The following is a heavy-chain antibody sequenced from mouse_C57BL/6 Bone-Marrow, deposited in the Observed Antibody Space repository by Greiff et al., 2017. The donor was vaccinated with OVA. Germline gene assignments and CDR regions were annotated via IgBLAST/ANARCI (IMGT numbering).Heavy chain of an antibody. J-gene: IGHJ1*03. CDR1: GFTFSSYA. CDR2: ISDGGSYT. V-gene: IGHV5-4*03. D-gene: IGHD1-1*02. Sequence: EVKLMESGGGLVKPGGSLKLSCAASGFTFSSYAMSWVRQTPEKRLEWVATISDGGSYTYYPDNVKGRFTISRDNATNNLYLQMSHLKSEDTAMYYCARGVGYWYIDVWGTGTTVTVSS. CDR3: ARGVGYWYIDV.